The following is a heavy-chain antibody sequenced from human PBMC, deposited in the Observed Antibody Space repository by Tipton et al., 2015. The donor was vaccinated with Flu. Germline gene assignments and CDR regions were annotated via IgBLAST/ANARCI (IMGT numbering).Heavy chain of an antibody. CDR3: ARIGSIGTSSH. D-gene: IGHD1-14*01. J-gene: IGHJ4*02. V-gene: IGHV1-18*01. CDR1: GYTFFRYS. CDR2: ISTYTGHT. Sequence: QLVQSGAEVKKPGASVKISCKTSGYTFFRYSLNWVRQAHGQGLEWLGWISTYTGHTNYTQKFQGRVSMTTDTSTSTAYMGLRILRSDDTAIYYCARIGSIGTSSHWGQGTQVTVSS.